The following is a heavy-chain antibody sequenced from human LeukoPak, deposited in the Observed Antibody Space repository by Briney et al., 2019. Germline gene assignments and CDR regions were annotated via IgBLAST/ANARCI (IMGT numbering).Heavy chain of an antibody. V-gene: IGHV1-2*02. CDR3: ARVLYSSGWYDGDY. D-gene: IGHD6-19*01. CDR2: INPHSGDT. J-gene: IGHJ4*02. Sequence: ASVKVSCKASGYTFTGYYIHWVRQAPGQGLEWVGWINPHSGDTNYAQNFQGRVTMTRDTPISTAYLELSRLRSDDTAVYYCARVLYSSGWYDGDYWGQGTLVTVSS. CDR1: GYTFTGYY.